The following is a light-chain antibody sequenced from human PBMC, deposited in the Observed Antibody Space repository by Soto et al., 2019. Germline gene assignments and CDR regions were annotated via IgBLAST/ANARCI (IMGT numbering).Light chain of an antibody. CDR3: ASWEDSLNGWV. CDR1: SSNIGSHT. V-gene: IGLV1-44*01. CDR2: SDD. Sequence: QSVLTQPPSASGTPGQRVTISCSGSSSNIGSHTVNWYQQLPGTAPKVLIYSDDQRPSGVPDRFSGSRSGSSASLAISGLQSGDEADYYCASWEDSLNGWVIGGGTKLTVL. J-gene: IGLJ3*02.